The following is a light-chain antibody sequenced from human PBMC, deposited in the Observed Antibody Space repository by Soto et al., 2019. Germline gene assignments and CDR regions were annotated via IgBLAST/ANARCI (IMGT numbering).Light chain of an antibody. V-gene: IGKV1-39*01. CDR2: AAS. CDR1: QSISSY. Sequence: DLQMTQSPSSLSASVGDRVTITCRASQSISSYLNWYQQKPGKAPKLLIYAASSLQSGVPSRFSGSGSGTDFTLTISSLQPEDFATYFCQQSYSLRGTFGQGTKADMK. CDR3: QQSYSLRGT. J-gene: IGKJ1*01.